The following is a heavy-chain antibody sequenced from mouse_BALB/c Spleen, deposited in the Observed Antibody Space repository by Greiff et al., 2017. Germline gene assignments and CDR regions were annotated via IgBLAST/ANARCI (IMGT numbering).Heavy chain of an antibody. Sequence: VKLMESGPGILQPSQTLSLTCSFSGFSLSTSGMGVGWIRQPSGKGLEWLAHIWWDDDKRYNPALKSRLTISKDTSSNQVFLKIASVDTADTATYYCARILWDGRVPWFAYWGQGTLVTVSA. J-gene: IGHJ3*01. D-gene: IGHD1-1*02. CDR1: GFSLSTSGMG. CDR3: ARILWDGRVPWFAY. V-gene: IGHV8-8*01. CDR2: IWWDDDK.